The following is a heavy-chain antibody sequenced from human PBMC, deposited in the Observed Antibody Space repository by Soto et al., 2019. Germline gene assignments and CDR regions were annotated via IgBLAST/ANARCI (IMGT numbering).Heavy chain of an antibody. Sequence: QVQLVQSGAEVKKPGSSVKVSCKASGDTFSTYTITWMRQAPGQGLEWMGGIIPRSATSNYAQKFQGRVTIPADESTSIAYMELSSLRSEDTAVNYCAREGVVIESTTVHADYYYYAIDVWGQGTTVTVSS. D-gene: IGHD4-4*01. CDR3: AREGVVIESTTVHADYYYYAIDV. CDR2: IIPRSATS. J-gene: IGHJ6*02. CDR1: GDTFSTYT. V-gene: IGHV1-69*12.